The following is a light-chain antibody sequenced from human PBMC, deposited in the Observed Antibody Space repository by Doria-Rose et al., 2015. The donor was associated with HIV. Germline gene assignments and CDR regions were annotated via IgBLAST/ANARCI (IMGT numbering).Light chain of an antibody. J-gene: IGLJ2*01. CDR1: SSDVGGYNY. CDR2: EVS. V-gene: IGLV2-14*01. Sequence: GSPGPSITISCTGTSSDVGGYNYVSWYQQHPGKAPKPMIYEVSNRPSGVSDRFSGSKSGNTASLTISGLQAEDEADYYCSSYTSSSTLGVVFGGGTKLTVL. CDR3: SSYTSSSTLGVV.